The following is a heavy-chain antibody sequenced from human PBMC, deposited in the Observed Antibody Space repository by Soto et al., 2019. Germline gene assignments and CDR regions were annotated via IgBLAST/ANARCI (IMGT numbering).Heavy chain of an antibody. Sequence: GASEKVSRKASGCTFSRQAIRLVRLAPGQALEWMGGNMPLFFKANHAQKLQGRVTSTADKSTSTAYMELRSQRSEDTAQHYCARVSSLMRPRAKGCFDSWGQGTLVTVSS. CDR2: NMPLFFKA. J-gene: IGHJ5*01. CDR3: ARVSSLMRPRAKGCFDS. V-gene: IGHV1-69*06. CDR1: GCTFSRQA. D-gene: IGHD2-8*01.